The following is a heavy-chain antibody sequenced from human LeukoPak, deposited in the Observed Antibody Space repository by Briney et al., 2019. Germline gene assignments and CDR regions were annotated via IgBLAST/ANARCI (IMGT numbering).Heavy chain of an antibody. CDR3: AGGIAMVRGGDV. J-gene: IGHJ6*04. CDR2: IRQDGSEK. Sequence: GGSLRLSCAASGLTFSTYWMTWVRQAPGKGLEWVANIRQDGSEKNYVDSVKGRFTISRDNAKNSLYLQMNSLRVEDTAVYYCAGGIAMVRGGDVWGKGTTVTVSS. V-gene: IGHV3-7*01. CDR1: GLTFSTYW. D-gene: IGHD3-10*01.